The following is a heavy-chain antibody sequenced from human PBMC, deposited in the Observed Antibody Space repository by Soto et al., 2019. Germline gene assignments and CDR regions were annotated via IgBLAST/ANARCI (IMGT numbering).Heavy chain of an antibody. J-gene: IGHJ4*02. Sequence: EVRLVESGGGLVQPGGSLRLSCAASGFTFSDHYMDWVRQAPGKGLEWIGRIKNKDNSYYTEYAASVKGRFTTSRDDSTSSLFLQMNSLKAEDTALYYCTRVRLGATTRYFDYWGRGTLVSVSS. V-gene: IGHV3-72*01. CDR1: GFTFSDHY. CDR3: TRVRLGATTRYFDY. D-gene: IGHD1-26*01. CDR2: IKNKDNSYYT.